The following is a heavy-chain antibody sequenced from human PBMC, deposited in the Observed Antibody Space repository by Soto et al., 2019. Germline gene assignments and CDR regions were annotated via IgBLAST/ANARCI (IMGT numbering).Heavy chain of an antibody. J-gene: IGHJ3*02. CDR1: GGSISSRNYY. V-gene: IGHV4-39*01. Sequence: SEPQSLTCTVSGGSISSRNYYWGWIRQPPGEGLEWIGSIHYSGSTYYNPSLKSRVTISVDTSKNQFYLKLRSVTAADTSVYYCARHDCNSPSVGPSDIWVQGSMVTVSS. CDR2: IHYSGST. D-gene: IGHD2-2*01. CDR3: ARHDCNSPSVGPSDI.